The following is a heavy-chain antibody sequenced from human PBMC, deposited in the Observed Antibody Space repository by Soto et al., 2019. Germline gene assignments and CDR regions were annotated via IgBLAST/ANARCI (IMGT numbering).Heavy chain of an antibody. CDR1: GFIFSDYT. V-gene: IGHV3-30-3*01. D-gene: IGHD5-18*01. CDR3: VREGSYGPYNWFDP. Sequence: HPGGSLRLSCVASGFIFSDYTMNWVRQAPGKGLEWVAVKSYDGNKKDYADSVKGRFTISRDDSNNTLHLQMHSLRVEDTGVYYCVREGSYGPYNWFDPWGRGTLVTVSS. J-gene: IGHJ5*02. CDR2: KSYDGNKK.